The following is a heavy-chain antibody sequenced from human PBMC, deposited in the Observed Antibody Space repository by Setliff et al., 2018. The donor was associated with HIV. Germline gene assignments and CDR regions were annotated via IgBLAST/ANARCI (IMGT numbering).Heavy chain of an antibody. V-gene: IGHV1-2*02. Sequence: ASVKVSCKASGYTFTDYFIHWVRQAPGQGLGWMGWISPHNGDTTIPQRFRGSVTMTRDRSINTAYMEFSGLTSDDTAVYYCARQLSNSLDFWGQGALVT. J-gene: IGHJ4*02. D-gene: IGHD7-27*01. CDR3: ARQLSNSLDF. CDR2: ISPHNGDT. CDR1: GYTFTDYF.